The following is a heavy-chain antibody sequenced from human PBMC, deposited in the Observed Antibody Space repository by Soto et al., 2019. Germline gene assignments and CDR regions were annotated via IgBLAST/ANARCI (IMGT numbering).Heavy chain of an antibody. J-gene: IGHJ1*01. CDR2: IIPVFGTA. D-gene: IGHD1-1*01. CDR3: ARGWKDFPH. Sequence: QVQLVQSGAEVKKPGSSVKVSCKASGGTFSSYAISWVRQAPGQGLECMGEIIPVFGTANYAQKFQGRVTINADESTSTDYMKLSSLRSEDPDVYYCARGWKDFPHWGQGTLVTVSS. V-gene: IGHV1-69*01. CDR1: GGTFSSYA.